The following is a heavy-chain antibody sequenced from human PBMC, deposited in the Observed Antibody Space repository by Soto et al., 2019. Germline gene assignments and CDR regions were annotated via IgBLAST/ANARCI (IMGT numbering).Heavy chain of an antibody. D-gene: IGHD3-9*01. CDR1: GFTFSDYY. V-gene: IGHV3-11*01. CDR3: ARDLGLDYDILTGYWPWFDP. CDR2: ISSSGSTI. Sequence: GGSLRLSCAASGFTFSDYYMSWIRQAPGKGLEWVSYISSSGSTIYYADSVKGRFTISRDNAKNSLYLQMNSLRAEDTAVYYCARDLGLDYDILTGYWPWFDPWGQGTLVTVSS. J-gene: IGHJ5*02.